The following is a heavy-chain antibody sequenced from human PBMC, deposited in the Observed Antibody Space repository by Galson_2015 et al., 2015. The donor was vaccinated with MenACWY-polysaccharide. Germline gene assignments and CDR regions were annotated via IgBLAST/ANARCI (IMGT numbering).Heavy chain of an antibody. J-gene: IGHJ4*02. CDR2: FDPEDGET. CDR3: ATDPFSVVGAKDPLELDY. CDR1: GYTLTELS. D-gene: IGHD1-26*01. V-gene: IGHV1-24*01. Sequence: SVKVSCKVSGYTLTELSMHWVRQAPGKGLEWMGGFDPEDGETIYAQKFQGGVTMTEDTSTDTAYMELSSLRSEDTAVYYCATDPFSVVGAKDPLELDYWGQGTLVTVSS.